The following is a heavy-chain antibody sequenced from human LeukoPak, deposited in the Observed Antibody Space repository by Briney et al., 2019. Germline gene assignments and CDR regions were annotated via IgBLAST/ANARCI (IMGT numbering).Heavy chain of an antibody. V-gene: IGHV5-51*01. CDR1: GYSFTSYW. J-gene: IGHJ3*02. CDR3: ARSLGDYGDYVGGAFDI. D-gene: IGHD4-17*01. CDR2: IYPGDSDT. Sequence: GESLKISCKGSGYSFTSYWIGWVRQMPGKGLEWMGIIYPGDSDTRYSPSFQGQVTISADKSISTAYLQWSSLKASDTAMYYCARSLGDYGDYVGGAFDIWGQGTMVTVSS.